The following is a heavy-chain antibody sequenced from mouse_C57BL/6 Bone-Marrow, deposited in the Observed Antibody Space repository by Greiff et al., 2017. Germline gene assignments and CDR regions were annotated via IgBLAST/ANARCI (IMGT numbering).Heavy chain of an antibody. V-gene: IGHV1-64*01. Sequence: VQLQQPGAELVKPGASVKLSCKASGYTFTSYCMHWVKQRPGQGLEWIGMIHPNSGSTNYNEKFKSKATLTVDKSSSTAYMQLSSLTSEDSAVYYCAKLGSAWFAYWGQGTLVTVSA. J-gene: IGHJ3*01. CDR1: GYTFTSYC. CDR2: IHPNSGST. CDR3: AKLGSAWFAY. D-gene: IGHD4-1*01.